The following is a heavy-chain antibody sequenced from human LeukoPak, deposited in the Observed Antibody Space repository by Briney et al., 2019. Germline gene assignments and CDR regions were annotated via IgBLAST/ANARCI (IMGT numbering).Heavy chain of an antibody. CDR3: ARVFYGDYGMDV. V-gene: IGHV4-34*01. D-gene: IGHD4-17*01. CDR2: INHSGST. J-gene: IGHJ6*02. Sequence: SETLSLTCAVYGGSFSGYYWSWIRQPPGKGLEWIGEINHSGSTNYNPSLKSRVTISVDTSKNQFSLELSSVTAADTAVYYCARVFYGDYGMDVWGQGTTVTVSS. CDR1: GGSFSGYY.